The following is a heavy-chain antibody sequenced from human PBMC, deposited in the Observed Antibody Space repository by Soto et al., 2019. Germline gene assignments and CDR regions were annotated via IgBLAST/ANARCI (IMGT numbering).Heavy chain of an antibody. CDR3: TTRDQGRFDH. D-gene: IGHD2-2*01. V-gene: IGHV1-69*06. CDR1: GGTFNTLS. Sequence: QVQLVQSGAEGKRPGSSVKVSCTPSGGTFNTLSISWVRQAPGQGLEWMGAIIPFFDSTNYAQKFQDRVTITADKSLGTAYMELTSLSSDDTAVYYCTTRDQGRFDHWGQGTPLTVSS. J-gene: IGHJ4*02. CDR2: IIPFFDST.